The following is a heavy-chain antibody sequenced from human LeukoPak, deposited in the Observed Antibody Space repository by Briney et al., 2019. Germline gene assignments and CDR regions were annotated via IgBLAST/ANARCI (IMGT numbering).Heavy chain of an antibody. CDR3: ARGGDSSGFMYYFDY. CDR1: GGSISSSSYY. V-gene: IGHV4-39*07. Sequence: KASETLSLTCTVSGGSISSSSYYWGWIRQPPGKGLEWIGSIYYSGSTYYNPSLKSRVTISVDRSKNQFSLELSSVTAADTAVYYCARGGDSSGFMYYFDYWGQGTLVTVSS. CDR2: IYYSGST. D-gene: IGHD3-22*01. J-gene: IGHJ4*02.